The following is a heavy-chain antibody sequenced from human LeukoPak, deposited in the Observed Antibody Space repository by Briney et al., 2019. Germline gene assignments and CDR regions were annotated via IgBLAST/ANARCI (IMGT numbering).Heavy chain of an antibody. CDR3: ARMTNYXSXXXXYFDY. D-gene: IGHD3-22*01. Sequence: GESLKISCKGSGYSFTSYWIGWVRQMPGKGLEWMGIIYPGDSDTRYSPSFQGQVTISADKSISTAYLQWSSLKASDTAMYYCARMTNYXSXXXXYFDYWGQGXLVTVS. V-gene: IGHV5-51*01. J-gene: IGHJ4*02. CDR1: GYSFTSYW. CDR2: IYPGDSDT.